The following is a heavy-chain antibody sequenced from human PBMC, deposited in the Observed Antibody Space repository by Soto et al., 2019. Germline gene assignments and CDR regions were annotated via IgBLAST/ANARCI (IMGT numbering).Heavy chain of an antibody. D-gene: IGHD3-22*01. CDR2: IYYDGSYE. Sequence: GGSLRLSCGASGFIFSNYGMHWVRQAPGKGLEWVALIYYDGSYENYADSAKGRFTISRDNSKSTLWLQMNSLRVEDTAVYYRAKSGGGGYDSNNHHSSGLLMGPSWGQGT. J-gene: IGHJ4*02. CDR1: GFIFSNYG. V-gene: IGHV3-33*06. CDR3: AKSGGGGYDSNNHHSSGLLMGPS.